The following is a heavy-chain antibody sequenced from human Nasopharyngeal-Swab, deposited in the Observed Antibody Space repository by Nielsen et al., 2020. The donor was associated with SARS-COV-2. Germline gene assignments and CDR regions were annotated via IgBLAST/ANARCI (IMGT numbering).Heavy chain of an antibody. CDR1: GFSVSYNY. D-gene: IGHD3-22*01. Sequence: SLKISCEVSGFSVSYNYMTWIRQVPGKRLEWVSFISRGGESIYYADSVKGRFTISRDNAKNSVYLQMNSLRAEDSAVYYCARGDDTTDYYEPFDSWGQGTLVTVSS. CDR2: ISRGGESI. V-gene: IGHV3-11*04. CDR3: ARGDDTTDYYEPFDS. J-gene: IGHJ4*02.